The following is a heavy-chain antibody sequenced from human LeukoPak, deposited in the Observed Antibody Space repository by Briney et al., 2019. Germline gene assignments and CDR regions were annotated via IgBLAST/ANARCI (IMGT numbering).Heavy chain of an antibody. CDR2: INPNSGGT. CDR3: ARVRLYSSSWYNFDY. CDR1: GYTFTGYY. J-gene: IGHJ4*02. Sequence: ASVKVSCKASGYTFTGYYMHWVRQAPGQGLEWMGWINPNSGGTNYAQKFQGRVTMTRDTSISTAYMELSRLRSDDTAVYYCARVRLYSSSWYNFDYWGQGTLVTVSS. D-gene: IGHD6-13*01. V-gene: IGHV1-2*02.